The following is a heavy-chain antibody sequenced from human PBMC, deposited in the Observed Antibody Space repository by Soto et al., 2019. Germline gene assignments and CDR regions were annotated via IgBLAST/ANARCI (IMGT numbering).Heavy chain of an antibody. J-gene: IGHJ5*02. V-gene: IGHV1-8*01. CDR2: MNPNRGNT. Sequence: ASVNVSCKASGYTFTSYDINWVRQATGQGLEWMGWMNPNRGNTGYAQKSQGRVTMTRNTSISTAYMELSSLRSEDTAAYYCARSGGSGYCTNGVCEGGAWFDPWGQGTLVTVSS. D-gene: IGHD2-8*01. CDR3: ARSGGSGYCTNGVCEGGAWFDP. CDR1: GYTFTSYD.